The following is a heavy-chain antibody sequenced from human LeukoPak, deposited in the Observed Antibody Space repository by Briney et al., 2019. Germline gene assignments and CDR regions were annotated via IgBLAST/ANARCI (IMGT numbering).Heavy chain of an antibody. CDR3: ARDFPMGSY. CDR2: ISYDGSNK. D-gene: IGHD3-10*01. Sequence: GGSLRLSCAASGFTFSSYAMHWVRQAPGKGLEWVAVISYDGSNKYYADSVKGRFTIPRDNSKNTLYLQMNSLRAEDTAVYYCARDFPMGSYWGQGTLVTVSS. CDR1: GFTFSSYA. J-gene: IGHJ4*02. V-gene: IGHV3-30*04.